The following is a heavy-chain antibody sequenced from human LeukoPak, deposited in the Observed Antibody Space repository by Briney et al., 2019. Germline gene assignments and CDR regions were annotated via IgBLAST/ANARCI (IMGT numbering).Heavy chain of an antibody. Sequence: SFKASGGTFSSYAMSWVRRAPGKGLEWDSSISGSGGSTYYADSVKGRFTISRDNSKNTLSLQMSSLRVEDTAVYYCAKGSSSGWSGDYFDYWGQGTLVTVSS. CDR3: AKGSSSGWSGDYFDY. V-gene: IGHV3-23*01. D-gene: IGHD6-19*01. CDR2: ISGSGGST. CDR1: GGTFSSYA. J-gene: IGHJ4*02.